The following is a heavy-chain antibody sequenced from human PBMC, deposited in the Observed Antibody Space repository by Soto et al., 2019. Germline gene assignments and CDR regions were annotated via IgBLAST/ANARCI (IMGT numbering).Heavy chain of an antibody. CDR2: ISGSGGST. V-gene: IGHV3-23*01. CDR1: GFTFSSYA. J-gene: IGHJ5*02. D-gene: IGHD6-6*01. Sequence: GGSLRLSCAASGFTFSSYAMSWVRQAPGKGLEWVSAISGSGGSTYYADSVKGRFTISRDNSKNTLYLQMNSLRAEDTAVYYCAKDSPPSVAAPEGWFDPWGQGTLVTVSS. CDR3: AKDSPPSVAAPEGWFDP.